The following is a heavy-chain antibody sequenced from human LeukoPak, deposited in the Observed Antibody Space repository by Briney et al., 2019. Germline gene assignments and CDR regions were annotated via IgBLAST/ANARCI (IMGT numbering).Heavy chain of an antibody. D-gene: IGHD3-10*01. V-gene: IGHV1-2*02. CDR2: ISPNSGGT. CDR3: AREPSGSGGYDY. CDR1: GFTXSGYY. J-gene: IGHJ4*02. Sequence: ASVKVSCKASGFTXSGYYMHWVRQAPGQGLEWMAWISPNSGGTNYVQKYQGRVTVTRDTSISTDYMGISGLTSDDTALYYCAREPSGSGGYDYWGQGTLVTVSS.